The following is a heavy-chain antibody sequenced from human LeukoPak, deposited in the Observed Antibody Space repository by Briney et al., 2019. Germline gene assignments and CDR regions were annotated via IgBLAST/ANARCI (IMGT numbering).Heavy chain of an antibody. J-gene: IGHJ5*02. D-gene: IGHD6-13*01. V-gene: IGHV3-23*01. Sequence: SSETLSLTCTVSGGSISSSSYYWGWIRQPPGKGLEWVSAISGSGGSTYYADSVKGRFTISRDNSKNTLYLQMNSLRAEDTAVYYCAEGRGIAAAGVNWFDPWGQGTLVTVSS. CDR3: AEGRGIAAAGVNWFDP. CDR1: GGSISSSSYY. CDR2: ISGSGGST.